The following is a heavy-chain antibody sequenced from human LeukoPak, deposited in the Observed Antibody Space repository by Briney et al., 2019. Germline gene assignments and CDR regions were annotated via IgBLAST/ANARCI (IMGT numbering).Heavy chain of an antibody. D-gene: IGHD3-9*01. CDR1: GGALSRGGYY. CDR3: ARGPSDILSAYESEYFYD. CDR2: AYFSGRT. V-gene: IGHV4-31*03. Sequence: PSETLSLTCTVAGGALSRGGYYWSWIRQHPGKGLEWIGYAYFSGRTYYNPSLKSRITISVDTSESQCSPKLSSGTATYTAVYYCARGPSDILSAYESEYFYDCGEGTPVTVSS. J-gene: IGHJ4*02.